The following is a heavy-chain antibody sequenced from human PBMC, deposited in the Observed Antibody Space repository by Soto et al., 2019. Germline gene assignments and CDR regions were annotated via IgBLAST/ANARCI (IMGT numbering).Heavy chain of an antibody. Sequence: QVQLVQSGAEVKKPGSSVKVSCKASGGTSSKYVVSWVRQAPGQGLEWMGGIIPIFGTANYAQKFKGRVTITADESTTTAYMELNSVRTEDTAIYYGAIDGSGSMDYWGQGTLVTVSS. V-gene: IGHV1-69*12. CDR1: GGTSSKYV. CDR2: IIPIFGTA. J-gene: IGHJ4*02. D-gene: IGHD6-19*01. CDR3: AIDGSGSMDY.